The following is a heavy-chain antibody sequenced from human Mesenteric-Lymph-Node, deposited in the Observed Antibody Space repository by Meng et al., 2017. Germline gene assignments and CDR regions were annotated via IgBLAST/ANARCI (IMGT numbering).Heavy chain of an antibody. CDR1: GFTFSSYA. Sequence: GGSLRLSCAASGFTFSSYAMHWVRQAPGKGLEWVAVISYDGSNKYYADSVKGRFTITRDNSKNTLYLQMNSLRAEDTAVYYCARAMVRGVTRRYYYYGMDVWGQGTTVTVSS. J-gene: IGHJ6*02. CDR2: ISYDGSNK. CDR3: ARAMVRGVTRRYYYYGMDV. V-gene: IGHV3-30*04. D-gene: IGHD3-10*01.